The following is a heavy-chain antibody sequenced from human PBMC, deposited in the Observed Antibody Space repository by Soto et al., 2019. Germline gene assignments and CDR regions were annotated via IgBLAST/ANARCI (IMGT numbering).Heavy chain of an antibody. CDR3: ARLGAYFQALDS. Sequence: QVQLQESGPGLVKPSETLSLTCTVSNDSISPNYWSWIRQPPGKGLEWIGYIYFAGTTTYNPFLKSRVTISLDASKNRFSLRLTSVTAADTAVYYCARLGAYFQALDSWGQGTLVTVSS. V-gene: IGHV4-59*08. CDR1: NDSISPNY. CDR2: IYFAGTT. J-gene: IGHJ4*02. D-gene: IGHD3-16*01.